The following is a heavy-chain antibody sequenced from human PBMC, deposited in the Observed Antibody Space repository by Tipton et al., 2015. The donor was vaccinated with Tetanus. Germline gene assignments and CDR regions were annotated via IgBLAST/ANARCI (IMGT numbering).Heavy chain of an antibody. CDR3: ARDQARGARGWNYFDY. Sequence: TLSLTCTVSGGSLSRGGYYWTWIRQNPGKGLEWIGDIYFSGSTYYNPSLKSRVTISVDTSKNQFSLKLNSVTAADTAVYFCARDQARGARGWNYFDYWGQGTQVTVSS. J-gene: IGHJ4*02. D-gene: IGHD1-26*01. V-gene: IGHV4-31*03. CDR2: IYFSGST. CDR1: GGSLSRGGYY.